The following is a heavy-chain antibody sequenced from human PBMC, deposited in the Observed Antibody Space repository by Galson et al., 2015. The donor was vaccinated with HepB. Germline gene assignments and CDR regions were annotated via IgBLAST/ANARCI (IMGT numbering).Heavy chain of an antibody. CDR3: AKQESSSWYGTDY. Sequence: SLRLSCAASGFTFSSYGMHWVRQAPGKGLEWVAVISYDGSNKYYADSVKGRFTISRDNSKDTLYLQMNSLRAEDTAVYYCAKQESSSWYGTDYWGQGTLVTVSS. CDR2: ISYDGSNK. J-gene: IGHJ4*02. D-gene: IGHD6-13*01. V-gene: IGHV3-30*18. CDR1: GFTFSSYG.